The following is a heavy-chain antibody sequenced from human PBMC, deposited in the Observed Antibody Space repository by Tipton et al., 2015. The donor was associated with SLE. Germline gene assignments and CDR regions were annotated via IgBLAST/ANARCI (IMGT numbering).Heavy chain of an antibody. V-gene: IGHV4-59*12. CDR3: ARSRLYPGPDAFDI. Sequence: TLSLTCTVSGASIRNKYWSWIRQPPGKGLEWIGEINHGGSTNYNSSLKSRVTISVDMSMNHFSLKLRSLTAADTAVYYCARSRLYPGPDAFDIWGQGTLVTVSS. CDR2: INHGGST. CDR1: GASIRNKY. D-gene: IGHD2-15*01. J-gene: IGHJ3*02.